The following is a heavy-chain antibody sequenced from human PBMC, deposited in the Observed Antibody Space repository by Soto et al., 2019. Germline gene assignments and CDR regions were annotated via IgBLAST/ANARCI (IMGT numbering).Heavy chain of an antibody. Sequence: GGSLRLSCAASGFTFSSYSMNWVRQAPGKGLEWVSSISSSGTGIYYADSMKGRFTISRDNAKKSLYLQMSSLRAEDTAVYYCARAYSDAFDIWGQGTMVTVSS. D-gene: IGHD2-15*01. CDR1: GFTFSSYS. CDR2: ISSSGTGI. V-gene: IGHV3-21*04. J-gene: IGHJ3*02. CDR3: ARAYSDAFDI.